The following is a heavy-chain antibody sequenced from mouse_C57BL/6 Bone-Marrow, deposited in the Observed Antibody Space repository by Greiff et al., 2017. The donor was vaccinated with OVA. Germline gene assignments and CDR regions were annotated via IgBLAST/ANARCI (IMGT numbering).Heavy chain of an antibody. CDR2: ISGGGGNT. Sequence: DVQLVESGGGLVKPGGSLKLSCAASRFTFSSYTMSWVRQTPEKRLEWVATISGGGGNTYYPDSVKGRFTISRDNAKNTLYLQMSSLRSEDTALYYCARQERVGNYAMDYWGQGTSVTVSS. CDR1: RFTFSSYT. V-gene: IGHV5-9*01. CDR3: ARQERVGNYAMDY. D-gene: IGHD1-1*02. J-gene: IGHJ4*01.